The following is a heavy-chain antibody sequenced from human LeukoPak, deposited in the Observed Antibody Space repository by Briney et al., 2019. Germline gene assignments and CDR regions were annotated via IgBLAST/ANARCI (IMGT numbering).Heavy chain of an antibody. V-gene: IGHV3-7*04. CDR2: IKQDGSEK. CDR1: GFTFSSYW. CDR3: ARGDTQSKYRHFDS. J-gene: IGHJ4*02. D-gene: IGHD3-16*02. Sequence: GGSLRLSCAASGFTFSSYWMSWVRQAPGKGLEWVANIKQDGSEKYYVDSVKGRFTISRDNAKNSLYLQMNSLRAEDTAVYYCARGDTQSKYRHFDSWGQGSLVIVSS.